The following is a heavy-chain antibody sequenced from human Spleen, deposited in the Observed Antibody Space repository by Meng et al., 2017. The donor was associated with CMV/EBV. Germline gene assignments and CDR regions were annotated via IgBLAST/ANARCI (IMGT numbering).Heavy chain of an antibody. J-gene: IGHJ5*02. V-gene: IGHV4-30-4*08. CDR3: ARDGVRWRYFNWFDP. Sequence: LNESVPGLLTLSQPLSLTCTVSGGSISSGDYYWSWIRQPPWKGLEWIGYIYYSGSTYYNPSLKSRVTISVDTSKNQFSLKLSSVTAADTAVYYCARDGVRWRYFNWFDPWGQGTLVTVSS. CDR1: GGSISSGDYY. D-gene: IGHD2/OR15-2a*01. CDR2: IYYSGST.